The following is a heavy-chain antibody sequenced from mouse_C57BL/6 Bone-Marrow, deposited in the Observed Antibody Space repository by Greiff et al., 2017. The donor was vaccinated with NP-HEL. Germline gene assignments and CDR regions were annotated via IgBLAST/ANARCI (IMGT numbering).Heavy chain of an antibody. J-gene: IGHJ1*03. CDR2: IYPGSGST. D-gene: IGHD2-5*01. V-gene: IGHV1-55*01. Sequence: QVQLQQPGAELVKPGASVKMSCKASGYTFTSYWITWVKQRPGQGLEWIGDIYPGSGSTNYNEKFKSKATLTVDTSSSTAYMQLSSLTSEDSAVYYGARSSNYCWYFDVWGTGTTVTVSS. CDR1: GYTFTSYW. CDR3: ARSSNYCWYFDV.